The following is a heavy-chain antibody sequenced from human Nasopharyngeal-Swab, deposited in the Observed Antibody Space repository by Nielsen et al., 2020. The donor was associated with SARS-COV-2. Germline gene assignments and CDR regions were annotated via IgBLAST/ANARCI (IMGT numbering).Heavy chain of an antibody. Sequence: GESLKISCAASGFTFSSYAMSWVRQAPGKGLEWVSGISGSGGITYYADSVKGRFTISRDNSKNTLYLQMNSLRAEDTAVYYCAKVVSTVAHDYYYGMDVWGQGTTVTVSS. J-gene: IGHJ6*02. V-gene: IGHV3-23*01. CDR3: AKVVSTVAHDYYYGMDV. CDR1: GFTFSSYA. CDR2: ISGSGGIT. D-gene: IGHD4-23*01.